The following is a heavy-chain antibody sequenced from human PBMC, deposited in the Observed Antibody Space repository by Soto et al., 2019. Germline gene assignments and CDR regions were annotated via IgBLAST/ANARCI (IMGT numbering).Heavy chain of an antibody. CDR2: IIPTFERT. V-gene: IGHV1-69*05. Sequence: QVHLVQSGAEVKKPGSSVKVSCKVSGGSFRSYAISWVRQAPXQGLEWMGGIIPTFERTTYAQKFQDRVXXXXXXXXXXXXXXXXXXXXXXXXXXXXXXXXXXXXXXXXXPPDYWGQGTLVTVSS. J-gene: IGHJ4*02. CDR1: GGSFRSYA. CDR3: XXXXXXXXXXXXXPPDY.